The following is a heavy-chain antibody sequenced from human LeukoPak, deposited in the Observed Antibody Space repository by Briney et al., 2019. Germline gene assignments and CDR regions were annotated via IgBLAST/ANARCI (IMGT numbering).Heavy chain of an antibody. V-gene: IGHV3-30*02. CDR2: IRYDGNNK. CDR3: AKDMLVTTLDY. J-gene: IGHJ4*02. Sequence: GGSLRLSCAASGFTFRSYGMHWVRQAPGKGLEWVAFIRYDGNNKYYADSVKGRFTISRDNSKNTLYLQMNSLRAEDTAVYYCAKDMLVTTLDYWGQGTLVTVSS. D-gene: IGHD4-17*01. CDR1: GFTFRSYG.